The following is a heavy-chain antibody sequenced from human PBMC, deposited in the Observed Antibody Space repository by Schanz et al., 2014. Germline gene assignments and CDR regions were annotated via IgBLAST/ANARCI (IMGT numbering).Heavy chain of an antibody. CDR1: RFTSLLSS. V-gene: IGHV3-23*01. J-gene: IGHJ4*02. Sequence: EVLLLESGGGLVQPGGSLRLSCASSRFTSLLSSLLFFLPAPGKGLEWVSSLSGGSSYIFYADSVKGRFTISRDNSKNTLYLRMISLRAEDTAMFYCAREIPAGGHFDYWGQGTLVSVSS. CDR2: LSGGSSYI. D-gene: IGHD2-15*01. CDR3: AREIPAGGHFDY.